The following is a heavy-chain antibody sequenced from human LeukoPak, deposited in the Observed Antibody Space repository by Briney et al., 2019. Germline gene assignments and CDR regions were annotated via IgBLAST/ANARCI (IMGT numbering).Heavy chain of an antibody. Sequence: PGGSLRLSCAASGFTFSNAWMSWVRQAPGKGLEWASYISSTSTIYYADSVKGRFTISRDNAKNSLYLQMNSLRAEDTAVYYCARGKYFDYWGQGTLVTVSS. CDR1: GFTFSNAW. V-gene: IGHV3-69-1*01. CDR2: ISSTSTI. CDR3: ARGKYFDY. J-gene: IGHJ4*02.